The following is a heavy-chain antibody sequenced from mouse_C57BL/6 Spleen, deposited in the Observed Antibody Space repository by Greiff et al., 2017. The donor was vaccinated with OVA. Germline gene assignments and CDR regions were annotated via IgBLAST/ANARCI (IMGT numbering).Heavy chain of an antibody. CDR2: IWWDDDK. V-gene: IGHV8-8*01. Sequence: QVTLKASGPGILQPSQTLSLTCSFSGFSLSTFGMGVGWIRQPSGKGLEWLAHIWWDDDKYYNPALKSRLTISKDTSKNQVFLKIANVDTADTATYYCARMGGKFITTVVAKDYAMDYWGQGTSVTVSS. CDR3: ARMGGKFITTVVAKDYAMDY. J-gene: IGHJ4*01. CDR1: GFSLSTFGMG. D-gene: IGHD1-1*01.